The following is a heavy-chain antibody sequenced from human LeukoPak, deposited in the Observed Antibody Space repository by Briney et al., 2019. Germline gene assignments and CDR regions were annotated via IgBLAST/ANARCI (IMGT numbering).Heavy chain of an antibody. CDR3: AKVNNYDDY. D-gene: IGHD1/OR15-1a*01. CDR1: GFTFSIFG. V-gene: IGHV3-30*18. J-gene: IGHJ4*02. CDR2: ISPDGNQD. Sequence: TGGSLRLSCAASGFTFSIFGIHWVRQAPGKGLEWVAAISPDGNQDYYTDSVKGRFTVSRDNSKNMIYLQMNSLRGEDSADYYCAKVNNYDDYWGQGTLVTVSS.